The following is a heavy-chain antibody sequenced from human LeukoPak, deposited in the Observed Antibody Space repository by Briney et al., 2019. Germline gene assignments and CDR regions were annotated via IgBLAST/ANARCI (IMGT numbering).Heavy chain of an antibody. V-gene: IGHV3-7*04. Sequence: IRQDGGDKHYVDSMKGRFTISRDNAKNSVYLQMNSLRAEDTALYYCARYSGGPGDPGGFDSWGQGTLVTVSS. D-gene: IGHD2-15*01. CDR3: ARYSGGPGDPGGFDS. J-gene: IGHJ4*02. CDR2: IRQDGGDK.